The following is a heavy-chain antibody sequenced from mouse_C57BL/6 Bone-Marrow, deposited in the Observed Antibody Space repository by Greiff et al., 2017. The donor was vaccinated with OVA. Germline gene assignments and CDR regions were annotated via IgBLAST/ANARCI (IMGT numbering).Heavy chain of an antibody. J-gene: IGHJ2*01. CDR1: GFNIKDDY. V-gene: IGHV14-4*01. Sequence: EVQRVESGAELVRPGASVQLSCTASGFNIKDDYMHWVKQSPEQGLEWIGWIDPENGDTEYASKFQGKATITADTSSNTAYLQRSRLTSEDTDVYYCTTYRYWGQGTTLTVSS. CDR3: TTYRY. CDR2: IDPENGDT.